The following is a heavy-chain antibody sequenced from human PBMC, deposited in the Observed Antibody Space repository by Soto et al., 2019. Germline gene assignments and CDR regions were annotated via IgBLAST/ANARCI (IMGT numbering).Heavy chain of an antibody. Sequence: QVQLQQSGPGLVKPSQTLSLTCAISGDSVSSNSAAWNWIRQSPSRGLEWLGRTYYRSKWYNDYAVSVNSRIPINPDTSKNQFSLQMNSVTPEDTAVYYCARAPGYDHYHYYGMDVWGQGTTVTVSS. CDR2: TYYRSKWYN. CDR1: GDSVSSNSAA. D-gene: IGHD3-3*01. J-gene: IGHJ6*02. V-gene: IGHV6-1*01. CDR3: ARAPGYDHYHYYGMDV.